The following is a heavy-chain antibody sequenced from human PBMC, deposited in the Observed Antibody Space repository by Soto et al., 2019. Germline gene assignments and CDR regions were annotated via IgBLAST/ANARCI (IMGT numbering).Heavy chain of an antibody. Sequence: GGSLRLSCAASGFTVSSNYMSWVRQAPGKGLEWVSVIYSGGSTYYADSVKGRFTISRDNSKNTLYLQMNSLRAEDTAVYYCAREPPGIAAAGGYSYSDYWGQGTLVTVSS. D-gene: IGHD6-13*01. CDR3: AREPPGIAAAGGYSYSDY. J-gene: IGHJ4*02. CDR2: IYSGGST. CDR1: GFTVSSNY. V-gene: IGHV3-53*01.